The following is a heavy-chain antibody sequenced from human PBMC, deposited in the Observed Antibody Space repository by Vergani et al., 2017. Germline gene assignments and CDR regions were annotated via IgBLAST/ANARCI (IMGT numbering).Heavy chain of an antibody. CDR2: ISSSSSYI. D-gene: IGHD2-2*01. Sequence: EVQLVESGGGLVKPGGSLRLSCAASGFTFSSYSMNWVRQAPGKGLEWVSSISSSSSYIYYADSVKGRFTISRDNAKNSLYLQMNSLRAEDTAVYDCARDLGSTSQYAFDIWGQGTMVTVSS. CDR3: ARDLGSTSQYAFDI. CDR1: GFTFSSYS. J-gene: IGHJ3*02. V-gene: IGHV3-21*01.